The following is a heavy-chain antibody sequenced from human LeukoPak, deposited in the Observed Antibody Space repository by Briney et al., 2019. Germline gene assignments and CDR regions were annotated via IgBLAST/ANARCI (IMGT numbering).Heavy chain of an antibody. J-gene: IGHJ4*02. V-gene: IGHV1-69*05. Sequence: GTSVKVSCKAAGCTFSINAINWVRQAPAQGLEWVGGINPMSETPKYTQKSHGRATITTNESTNTAYMQVSSPRSEDTAVYYSARGLGYCRSTSCSSFDSWGQGRLVTVSS. CDR1: GCTFSINA. CDR2: INPMSETP. D-gene: IGHD2-2*01. CDR3: ARGLGYCRSTSCSSFDS.